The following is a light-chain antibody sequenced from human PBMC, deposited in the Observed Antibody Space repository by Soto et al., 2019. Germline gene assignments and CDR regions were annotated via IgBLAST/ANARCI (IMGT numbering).Light chain of an antibody. CDR2: EVS. CDR1: SSDVGGYKY. CDR3: NSYTGTNTLYV. J-gene: IGLJ1*01. V-gene: IGLV2-14*01. Sequence: QSVLTQPASVSGSLGQSITISCTGTSSDVGGYKYVSWYQQHPGKAPKLMIYEVSNRPSGVSNRFSGSKSGNTASLTISGLQPEDEADYYCNSYTGTNTLYVFGTGTKATVL.